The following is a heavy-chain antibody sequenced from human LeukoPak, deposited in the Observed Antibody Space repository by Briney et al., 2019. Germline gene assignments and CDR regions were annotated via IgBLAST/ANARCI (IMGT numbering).Heavy chain of an antibody. CDR3: ATRYGPGSPICYFDL. D-gene: IGHD3-10*01. Sequence: GASVKVSCKASGYTFTGYYMHWVRQAPGQGLEWMGWINPNSGDTHYPQTFQARVTMTRDTSISTAYMELSSLRSDDTAMYYCATRYGPGSPICYFDLWGRGTLVTVSS. CDR2: INPNSGDT. CDR1: GYTFTGYY. J-gene: IGHJ2*01. V-gene: IGHV1-2*02.